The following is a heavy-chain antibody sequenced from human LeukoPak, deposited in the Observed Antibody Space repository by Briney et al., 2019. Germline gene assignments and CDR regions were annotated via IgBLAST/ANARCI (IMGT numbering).Heavy chain of an antibody. D-gene: IGHD3-22*01. CDR2: ICYSGST. Sequence: PSQTLSLTCTVSGGSISSGGYYWSWIRQHPGKGLEWIGYICYSGSTYYNPSLKSRVTISVDTSKNQFSLKLSSVTAADTAVYYCARERSGYYPDEIEYYYMDVWGKGTTVTVSS. J-gene: IGHJ6*03. CDR1: GGSISSGGYY. V-gene: IGHV4-31*03. CDR3: ARERSGYYPDEIEYYYMDV.